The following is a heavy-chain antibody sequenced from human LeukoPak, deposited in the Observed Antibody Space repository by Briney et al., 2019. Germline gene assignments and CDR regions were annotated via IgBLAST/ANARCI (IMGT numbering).Heavy chain of an antibody. Sequence: TGGSLRLSCSASGFSFNNYAMSWIRQAPGKGLTWVSLVSPAYGRTYYADSVKGRFTISRDNSKNTLDLQMNSLRAADTAVYYCARDGLRGNNWFDPWGQGTLVTVSS. J-gene: IGHJ5*02. V-gene: IGHV3-23*01. CDR2: VSPAYGRT. CDR1: GFSFNNYA. CDR3: ARDGLRGNNWFDP. D-gene: IGHD5-24*01.